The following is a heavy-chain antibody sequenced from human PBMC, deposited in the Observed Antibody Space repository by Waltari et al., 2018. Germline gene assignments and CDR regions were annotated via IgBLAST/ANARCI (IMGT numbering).Heavy chain of an antibody. CDR3: AKGSVYNWNYVDY. D-gene: IGHD1-20*01. CDR2: IWYDGSNK. Sequence: QVQLVESGGGVVQPGRSLRLSCAASGFTFSSYGMHWVRQAPGKGLEWVAVIWYDGSNKYYADSVKGRVTISRDNSKNTLYLQMNSLRAEDTAMYYCAKGSVYNWNYVDYWGQGTLVTVSS. CDR1: GFTFSSYG. V-gene: IGHV3-30*18. J-gene: IGHJ4*02.